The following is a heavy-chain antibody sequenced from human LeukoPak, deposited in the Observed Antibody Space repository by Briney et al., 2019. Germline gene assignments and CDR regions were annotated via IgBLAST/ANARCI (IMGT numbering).Heavy chain of an antibody. J-gene: IGHJ2*01. CDR3: ATEASHSIVEGYFDL. D-gene: IGHD3-16*02. Sequence: ASVKVSCKASGYTFTSYAMNWVRQAPGQGLEWMGWINTNTGNPTYAQGFTGRFVFSLDTSVSTAYLQISSLKAEDTAVYYCATEASHSIVEGYFDLWGRGTLVTVSS. V-gene: IGHV7-4-1*02. CDR1: GYTFTSYA. CDR2: INTNTGNP.